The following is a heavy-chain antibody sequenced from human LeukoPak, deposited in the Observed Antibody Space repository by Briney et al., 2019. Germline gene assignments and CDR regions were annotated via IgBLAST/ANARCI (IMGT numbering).Heavy chain of an antibody. CDR3: ARTTVAAGPPGLY. CDR2: INSDGSIT. D-gene: IGHD6-13*01. V-gene: IGHV3-74*01. CDR1: GFTFSSYW. J-gene: IGHJ4*02. Sequence: GGSLRLSCAASGFTFSSYWMNWVRQAPGKGLVWVSRINSDGSITSYADSVKGRFTISRDNAKNTLYLQMNSVRAEDTAVYYCARTTVAAGPPGLYWGQGTLVTVSS.